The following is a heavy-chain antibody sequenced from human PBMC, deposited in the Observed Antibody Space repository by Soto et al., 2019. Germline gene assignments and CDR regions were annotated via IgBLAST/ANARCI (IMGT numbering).Heavy chain of an antibody. CDR2: IVVGSGNT. CDR1: GFTFTSSA. Sequence: SVKVSCKASGFTFTSSAVQWVRQALGQRLEWIGWIVVGSGNTNYAQKFQERVTITRDMSTSTAYMELSSLRSEDTAAYYCAADLSVGIRGYYYYGMDVWGQGTTVTVSS. V-gene: IGHV1-58*01. CDR3: AADLSVGIRGYYYYGMDV. J-gene: IGHJ6*02. D-gene: IGHD2-21*01.